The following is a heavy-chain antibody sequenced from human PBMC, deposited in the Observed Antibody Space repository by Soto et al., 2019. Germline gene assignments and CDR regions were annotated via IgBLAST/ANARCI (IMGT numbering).Heavy chain of an antibody. CDR1: GGSISSSSYY. J-gene: IGHJ4*02. CDR2: IYYSGST. Sequence: SETLSLTCTVSGGSISSSSYYWGWIRQPPGKGLEWIGSIYYSGSTYYNPSLKSRVTISVDTSKNQFSLKLSSVTAADTAVYYCANTIYSSSWPFDDWGQGTLVTVAS. D-gene: IGHD6-13*01. V-gene: IGHV4-39*01. CDR3: ANTIYSSSWPFDD.